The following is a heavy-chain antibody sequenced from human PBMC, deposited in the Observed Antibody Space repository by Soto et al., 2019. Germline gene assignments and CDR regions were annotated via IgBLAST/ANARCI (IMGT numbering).Heavy chain of an antibody. CDR1: GFTFSSYA. V-gene: IGHV3-23*01. CDR2: MVGNGGP. CDR3: AKVESYYNTGSFDS. J-gene: IGHJ4*02. D-gene: IGHD3-10*01. Sequence: HPGGSLRLSCAASGFTFSSYAMSWARQAPGKGLEWVSTMVGNGGPSYAGSVKGRFTILRDNSKNTLYLQLDSLRADDTAVYYCAKVESYYNTGSFDSWGQGTPVTVSS.